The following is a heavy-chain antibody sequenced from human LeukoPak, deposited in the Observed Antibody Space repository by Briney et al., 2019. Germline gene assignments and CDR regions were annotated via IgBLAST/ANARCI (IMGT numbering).Heavy chain of an antibody. V-gene: IGHV3-23*01. J-gene: IGHJ4*02. Sequence: GGSLRPSCAASGFTFNNYAMSWVRQAPGKGLEWVSSISGSGDYTFYADSVKGRFTVSRDNSKDTLYLQMNSLRVEDTAIYYCAKDRPNYYGTNGHYYTRNGDYWGQGTLVTVSS. D-gene: IGHD3-22*01. CDR1: GFTFNNYA. CDR3: AKDRPNYYGTNGHYYTRNGDY. CDR2: ISGSGDYT.